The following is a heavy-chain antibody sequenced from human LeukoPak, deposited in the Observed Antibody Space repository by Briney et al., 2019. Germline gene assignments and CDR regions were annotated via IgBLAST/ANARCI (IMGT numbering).Heavy chain of an antibody. D-gene: IGHD6-13*01. V-gene: IGHV4-59*01. CDR3: ARAGSWKLNFDY. J-gene: IGHJ4*02. CDR1: GGSISSYY. Sequence: SETLSLICTVSGGSISSYYWSWIRQPPGKGLEWIGYIYYSGNTNYNPSLKTRVTISVDTSKNQFSLKLSSVTAADTAVYYCARAGSWKLNFDYWGQGTLVTVSS. CDR2: IYYSGNT.